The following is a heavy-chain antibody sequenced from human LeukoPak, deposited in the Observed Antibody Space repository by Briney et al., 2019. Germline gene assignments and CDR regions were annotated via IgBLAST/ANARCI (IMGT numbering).Heavy chain of an antibody. CDR2: IYYSGST. CDR3: ARRGLGRYCSSTSCYFDY. V-gene: IGHV4-39*01. Sequence: SETLSLTCTVSGGSISSSSYYWGWIRQPPGKGLEWIGSIYYSGSTYYNPSLKSRVTISVDTSKNQFSLKLNSVTAADTAVYYCARRGLGRYCSSTSCYFDYWGQGTLVTVSS. CDR1: GGSISSSSYY. D-gene: IGHD2-2*01. J-gene: IGHJ4*02.